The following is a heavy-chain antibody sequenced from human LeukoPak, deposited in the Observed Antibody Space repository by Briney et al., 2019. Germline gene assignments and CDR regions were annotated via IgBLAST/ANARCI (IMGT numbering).Heavy chain of an antibody. CDR1: GGSISSYY. V-gene: IGHV4-59*01. Sequence: SETLSLTCTVSGGSISSYYWSWIRQPPGKGLEWIGYIYYSGSTNYNPSLKSRVTISVDTSKNQFSLKLSSVTAADTAVYYCARREYYFDYWGQGTLVTVSS. CDR2: IYYSGST. D-gene: IGHD3-10*01. CDR3: ARREYYFDY. J-gene: IGHJ4*02.